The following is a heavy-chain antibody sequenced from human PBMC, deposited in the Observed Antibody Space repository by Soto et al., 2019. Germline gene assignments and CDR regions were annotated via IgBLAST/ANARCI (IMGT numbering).Heavy chain of an antibody. J-gene: IGHJ4*02. CDR3: AKVLSSGYFDY. CDR2: TSYDGSNK. CDR1: GFIYTNYG. Sequence: GGSLRLSCAASGFIYTNYGMHWVRQAPGRGLEWVAVTSYDGSNKYYADSVKGRFTISRDNFKNTLYLQMDSLRTEDTAVYYCAKVLSSGYFDYWGQGTLVTVSS. D-gene: IGHD3-22*01. V-gene: IGHV3-30*18.